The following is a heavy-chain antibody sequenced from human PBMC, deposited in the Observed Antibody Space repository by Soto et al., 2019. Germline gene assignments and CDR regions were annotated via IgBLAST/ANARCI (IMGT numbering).Heavy chain of an antibody. D-gene: IGHD1-26*01. Sequence: GGSLRLSCAASGFTFSSYGMHWVRQAPGKGLEWVAVIWYDGSNKYYADSVKGRFTISRDNSKNTLYLQMNSLRAEDAAVYYCARDGDSGSPGLDYWGQGTLVTVSS. V-gene: IGHV3-33*01. J-gene: IGHJ4*02. CDR2: IWYDGSNK. CDR1: GFTFSSYG. CDR3: ARDGDSGSPGLDY.